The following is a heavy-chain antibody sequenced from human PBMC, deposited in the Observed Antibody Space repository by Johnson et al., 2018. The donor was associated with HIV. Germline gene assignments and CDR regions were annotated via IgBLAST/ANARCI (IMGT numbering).Heavy chain of an antibody. CDR2: ISFDGSNQ. V-gene: IGHV3-30*04. J-gene: IGHJ3*02. Sequence: QVHLVESGGGVVQPGKSLRLSCAASGLTFSDFAMHWVRQAPGKGLEWAAVISFDGSNQYFADSVKGRFTISRDNSKNTLYLQINSRRAEDTAVYYCARLRGAFDIWGQGTMVTVSS. CDR3: ARLRGAFDI. CDR1: GLTFSDFA.